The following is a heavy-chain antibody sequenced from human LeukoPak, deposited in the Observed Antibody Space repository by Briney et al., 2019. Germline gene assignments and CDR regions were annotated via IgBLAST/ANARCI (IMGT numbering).Heavy chain of an antibody. D-gene: IGHD6-6*01. Sequence: PSETLSLTCTVSGGSISSYYWSWIRQPPGKGLEWIGYIYYSGSTYYNPSLKSRVTISVDTSKNQFSLKLSSVTAADTAVYYCARGALDSSSSDIFDYWGQGALVTVSS. CDR1: GGSISSYY. CDR2: IYYSGST. CDR3: ARGALDSSSSDIFDY. V-gene: IGHV4-59*08. J-gene: IGHJ4*02.